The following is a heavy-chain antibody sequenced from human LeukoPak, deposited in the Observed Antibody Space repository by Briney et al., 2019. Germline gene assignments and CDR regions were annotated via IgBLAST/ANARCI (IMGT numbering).Heavy chain of an antibody. CDR2: VSPSGVST. CDR3: VKHKGYIKSEPFDY. Sequence: PGGSLRLSCAASGFTFDDYTMHWVRQAPGKGLEWVVAVSPSGVSTYYADSVKGRFTISRDNSRNTLSLHLNDLRADDRAVYYCVKHKGYIKSEPFDYWGQGALVTVSS. V-gene: IGHV3-23*01. CDR1: GFTFDDYT. D-gene: IGHD1-14*01. J-gene: IGHJ4*02.